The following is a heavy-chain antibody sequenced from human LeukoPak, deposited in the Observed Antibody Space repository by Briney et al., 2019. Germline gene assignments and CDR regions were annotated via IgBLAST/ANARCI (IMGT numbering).Heavy chain of an antibody. CDR1: GFTVSSNY. D-gene: IGHD3-22*01. J-gene: IGHJ4*02. V-gene: IGHV3-23*01. CDR3: AKGHGDASGYYYFDY. CDR2: IRGGGGST. Sequence: PWGSLRLSCAASGFTVSSNYMSWVRQAPGKGLEWVSAIRGGGGSTYYADSVKGRFTLSRDNPKNTLYLQMNDLRAEDTAVYYCAKGHGDASGYYYFDYWGQGTLVTVSS.